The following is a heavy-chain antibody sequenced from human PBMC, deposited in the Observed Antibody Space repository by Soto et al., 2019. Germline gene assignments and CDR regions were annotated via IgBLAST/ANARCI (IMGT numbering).Heavy chain of an antibody. CDR2: INHLTTT. CDR1: GGSFSSYH. CDR3: ARGYDTALAPIF. V-gene: IGHV4-34*01. J-gene: IGHJ4*02. Sequence: SETLSLTCAVYGGSFSSYHWSWIRQTPGKGLEWIGEINHLTTTNYNPSLKSRVIISLDTPKNQFSLKLSSVTAADTAVYYCARGYDTALAPIFWGQGILVTVSS. D-gene: IGHD5-18*01.